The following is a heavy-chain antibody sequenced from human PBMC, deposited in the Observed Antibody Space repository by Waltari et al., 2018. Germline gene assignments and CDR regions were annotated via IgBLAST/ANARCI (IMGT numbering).Heavy chain of an antibody. CDR2: IYYSGST. V-gene: IGHV4-39*01. J-gene: IGHJ4*02. CDR3: PRRYLTGAFDY. Sequence: QLQLQESGPGLVKPSETLSLTCTVSGGSISSSSYYWGWIRQPPGKGLEWIGSIYYSGSTYYNPSLKSRVTISVDTSKNQFSLKLSSVTAADTAVYYCPRRYLTGAFDYWGQGTLVTVSS. CDR1: GGSISSSSYY. D-gene: IGHD1-20*01.